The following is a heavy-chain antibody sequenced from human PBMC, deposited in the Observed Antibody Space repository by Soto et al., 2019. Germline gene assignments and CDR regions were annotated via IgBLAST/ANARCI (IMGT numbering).Heavy chain of an antibody. J-gene: IGHJ6*02. D-gene: IGHD6-13*01. CDR2: ISSSSSYI. Sequence: GWSLRLSCTASGFTFSSYSMNWFRQAPGKGLEWVSSISSSSSYIYYADSVKGRFTISRDNAKNSLYLQMNSLRAEDTAVYYCARGSIAAAGNRGTKTYGMDVWGQGTTVTVSS. CDR1: GFTFSSYS. CDR3: ARGSIAAAGNRGTKTYGMDV. V-gene: IGHV3-21*01.